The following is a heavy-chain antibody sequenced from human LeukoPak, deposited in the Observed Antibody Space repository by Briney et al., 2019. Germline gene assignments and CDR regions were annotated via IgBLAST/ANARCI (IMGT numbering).Heavy chain of an antibody. CDR2: MSSSDDGR. Sequence: GGSLRLSCAASGFTFSNYAMTWLRQAPGKGLEWVSAMSSSDDGRYYAASVRGRFTISRDTTRSTLYLQMDSLRDEDAAVYYCAKAPVTSCRGAFCYPFDYWGQGTLVTVSS. D-gene: IGHD2-15*01. J-gene: IGHJ4*02. CDR3: AKAPVTSCRGAFCYPFDY. CDR1: GFTFSNYA. V-gene: IGHV3-23*01.